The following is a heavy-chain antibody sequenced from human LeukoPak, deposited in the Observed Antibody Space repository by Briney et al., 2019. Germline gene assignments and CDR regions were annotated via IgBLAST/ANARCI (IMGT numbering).Heavy chain of an antibody. CDR1: GGSISTSSYY. CDR2: IYYSGST. V-gene: IGHV4-39*01. CDR3: ARRKNYYDRP. J-gene: IGHJ5*02. Sequence: SETLSLTCTVSGGSISTSSYYRGWIRQPPGKGLEWIGSIYYSGSTYYNPSLKSRITISVDTSKNQFSLKLSSVTAADTAVYYCARRKNYYDRPWGQGTLVTVSS. D-gene: IGHD3-22*01.